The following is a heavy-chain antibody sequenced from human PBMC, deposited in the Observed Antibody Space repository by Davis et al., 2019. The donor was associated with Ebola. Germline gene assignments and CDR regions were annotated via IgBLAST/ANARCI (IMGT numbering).Heavy chain of an antibody. Sequence: ASVKVSCKVSEYPLTEISMHWVRQAPGTGLEWMGGFDPDVGEPVYAQRYQGRVTMTEDTSTDTAYMELNNLTFDDTAVYFCATAGYCAATTCYFPDWGQGTLVTVSS. CDR1: EYPLTEIS. J-gene: IGHJ4*02. CDR3: ATAGYCAATTCYFPD. D-gene: IGHD2-8*02. V-gene: IGHV1-24*01. CDR2: FDPDVGEP.